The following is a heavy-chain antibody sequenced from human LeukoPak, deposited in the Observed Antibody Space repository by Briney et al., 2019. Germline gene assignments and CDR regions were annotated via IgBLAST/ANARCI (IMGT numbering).Heavy chain of an antibody. J-gene: IGHJ4*02. CDR3: AKGGHFWSGPQFDY. CDR1: GFTFSSYA. D-gene: IGHD3-3*02. V-gene: IGHV3-23*01. CDR2: ISGSGGST. Sequence: GGSLRLSCAASGFTFSSYAMSWVRQAPGKGLEWVSGISGSGGSTYYADSVKGRFTISRDNSKNTLYLQMNSLRAEDTAVYYCAKGGHFWSGPQFDYWGQGTLVTVSS.